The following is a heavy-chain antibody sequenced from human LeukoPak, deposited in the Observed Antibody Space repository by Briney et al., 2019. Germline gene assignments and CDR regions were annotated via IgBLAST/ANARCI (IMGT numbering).Heavy chain of an antibody. D-gene: IGHD6-13*01. CDR1: GGSISSSSYY. J-gene: IGHJ4*02. CDR3: ARQRGQAVAGLYYFDY. V-gene: IGHV4-39*01. CDR2: MYYSGST. Sequence: SETLSLTCTVSGGSISSSSYYWGWIRQPPGKGLDWIGSMYYSGSTYYNPSLKSRLTISVDTSKSQFSLKLSSVTAADTAVYYCARQRGQAVAGLYYFDYWGQGTLVTVSS.